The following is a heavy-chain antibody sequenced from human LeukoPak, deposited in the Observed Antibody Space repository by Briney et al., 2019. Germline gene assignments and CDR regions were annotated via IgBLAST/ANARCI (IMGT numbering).Heavy chain of an antibody. J-gene: IGHJ4*02. Sequence: GVSLRLSCAVSGFTFSSYAMSWVRQAPGKGLVWVSAISGSGGSTYYADSVKGRFTISRDNSKNTLYLQMNSLRAEDTAVYCCAKREAVAGMSDFDYWGQGTLVTVSS. CDR1: GFTFSSYA. V-gene: IGHV3-23*01. CDR2: ISGSGGST. CDR3: AKREAVAGMSDFDY. D-gene: IGHD6-19*01.